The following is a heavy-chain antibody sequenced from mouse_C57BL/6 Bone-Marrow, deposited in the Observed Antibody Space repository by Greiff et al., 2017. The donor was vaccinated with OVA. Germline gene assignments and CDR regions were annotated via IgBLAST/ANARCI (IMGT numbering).Heavy chain of an antibody. D-gene: IGHD1-1*01. Sequence: VQLQQSGPELVKPGASVKMSCKASGYTFTDYNMHWVKQSHGKSLEWIGYINPNNGGTSYNQKFKGKATLTVNKSSSTAYMELRSLTSEDSAVYYCAKGGTTVEGDYWGQGTTLTVSS. CDR2: INPNNGGT. V-gene: IGHV1-22*01. J-gene: IGHJ2*01. CDR1: GYTFTDYN. CDR3: AKGGTTVEGDY.